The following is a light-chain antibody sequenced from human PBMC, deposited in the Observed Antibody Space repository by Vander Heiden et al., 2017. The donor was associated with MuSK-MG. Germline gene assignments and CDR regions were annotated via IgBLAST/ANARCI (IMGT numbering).Light chain of an antibody. CDR1: QSISSW. CDR2: KAS. Sequence: DIQMTQSPSTLSASVGDRVTITCRASQSISSWLAWYQQKPGKAPKLLIYKASSLESGVPSRFRGSGSGTEFTLTISSLQPDDFATYYCQQYNSLPWTFGKGTKVE. CDR3: QQYNSLPWT. V-gene: IGKV1-5*03. J-gene: IGKJ1*01.